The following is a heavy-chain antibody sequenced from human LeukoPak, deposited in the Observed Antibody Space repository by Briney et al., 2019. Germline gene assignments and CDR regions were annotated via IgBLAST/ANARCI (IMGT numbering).Heavy chain of an antibody. CDR3: ARLRDDILTGYHFDY. Sequence: SETLSLTCTVSGGSISSYYWSWIRQPPGKGLEWIGYIYYGGGTNYNPSLKSRVTISVDTSKNQFSLRLTSVTAADTRVYYCARLRDDILTGYHFDYWGQGTLVTVSS. V-gene: IGHV4-59*08. D-gene: IGHD3-9*01. CDR2: IYYGGGT. CDR1: GGSISSYY. J-gene: IGHJ4*02.